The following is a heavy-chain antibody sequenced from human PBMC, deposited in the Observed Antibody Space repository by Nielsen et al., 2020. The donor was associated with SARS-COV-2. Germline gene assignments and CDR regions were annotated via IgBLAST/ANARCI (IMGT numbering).Heavy chain of an antibody. CDR2: ISWNSGSI. CDR1: GFTFDDYA. CDR3: ERVFDY. Sequence: SLKISCAASGFTFDDYAMHWVRQAPGKGLEWVSGISWNSGSIGYADSVKGRFTISRDNSKNIVYLQMTSLRAEDTAVYYCERVFDYWGQGTLVTVSS. V-gene: IGHV3-9*01. J-gene: IGHJ4*02. D-gene: IGHD6-13*01.